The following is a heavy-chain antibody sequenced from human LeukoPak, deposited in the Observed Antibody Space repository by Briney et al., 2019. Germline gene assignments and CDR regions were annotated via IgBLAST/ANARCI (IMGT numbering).Heavy chain of an antibody. Sequence: PGGSLRLSCAASGFTFSSYEMNWVRQAPGKGLEWVSYISSSGSTIYYADSVKGRFTISRDNAKNSLFLQMNSLRAEDTAAYYRARGPFPYYYDSSGYRKRAFDIWGQGTMVTVSS. CDR2: ISSSGSTI. CDR3: ARGPFPYYYDSSGYRKRAFDI. J-gene: IGHJ3*02. V-gene: IGHV3-48*03. D-gene: IGHD3-22*01. CDR1: GFTFSSYE.